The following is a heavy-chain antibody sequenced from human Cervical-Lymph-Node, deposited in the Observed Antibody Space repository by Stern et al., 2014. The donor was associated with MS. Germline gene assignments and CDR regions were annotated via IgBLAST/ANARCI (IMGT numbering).Heavy chain of an antibody. Sequence: QMQLVQSGAEVKKPGASVKVSCKASGYTFTSYGISWVRQAPGQGLEWMGWISAYNGNTNYAQKLQGRVTMTTDTSTSTAYMELRSLRSDDTAVYYCARTVDTAMVSWRWDDYWGQGTLVTVSS. CDR3: ARTVDTAMVSWRWDDY. D-gene: IGHD5-18*01. CDR1: GYTFTSYG. J-gene: IGHJ4*02. V-gene: IGHV1-18*01. CDR2: ISAYNGNT.